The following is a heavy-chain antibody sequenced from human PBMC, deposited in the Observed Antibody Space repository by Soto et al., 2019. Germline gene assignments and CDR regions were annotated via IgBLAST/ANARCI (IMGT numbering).Heavy chain of an antibody. Sequence: QITLKESGPTLVRPTQTLTLTCAFSGFSLSTSGVGVGWIRQPPGKALEWLAVIYWDDSKHYSPSLRSRLTIRKDTSKNQAALTTTNKDLIDTVTYYYRHKGQEDWPLDNRGQGTLVTVTS. CDR2: IYWDDSK. CDR3: RHKGQEDWPLDN. V-gene: IGHV2-5*02. CDR1: GFSLSTSGVG. J-gene: IGHJ4*02. D-gene: IGHD3-9*01.